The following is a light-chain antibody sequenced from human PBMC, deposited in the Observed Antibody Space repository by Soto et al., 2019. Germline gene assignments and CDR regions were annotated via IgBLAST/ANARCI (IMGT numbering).Light chain of an antibody. CDR2: GNS. CDR1: SSNIGAGYD. V-gene: IGLV1-40*01. J-gene: IGLJ1*01. CDR3: QSYDSSLSAHV. Sequence: QSVLAQPPSESGAPGQRVTISCTGSSSNIGAGYDVHWYQQLPGTAPKLLIYGNSNRPSGVPDRFSGSKSGTSASLAITGLQAEDEADYYCQSYDSSLSAHVFGTGTKVTVL.